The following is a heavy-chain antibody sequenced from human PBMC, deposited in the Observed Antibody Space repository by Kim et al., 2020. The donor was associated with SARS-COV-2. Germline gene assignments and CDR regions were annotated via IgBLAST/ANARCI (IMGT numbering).Heavy chain of an antibody. CDR1: GFMFNKYW. CDR2: IEPDGSEI. CDR3: TRWDAFDI. J-gene: IGHJ3*02. V-gene: IGHV3-7*01. Sequence: GGSLRLSCVASGFMFNKYWMTWVRQAPGKGLEWVANIEPDGSEIHYADSVKGRFTLSRDNAKNSLYLQMNIMGVDDTAVYYCTRWDAFDIWGQGTKVTVSS.